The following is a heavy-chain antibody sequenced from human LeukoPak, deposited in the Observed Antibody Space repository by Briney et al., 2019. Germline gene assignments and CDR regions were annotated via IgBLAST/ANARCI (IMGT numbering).Heavy chain of an antibody. CDR3: ASYLRSWFDP. V-gene: IGHV4-30-2*01. Sequence: PSETLSLTCAVSGGSISSGGYSWSWIRQPPGKGLEWIGYIYHSGSTYYNPSLKSRVTISVDRSKNQFSLKLSSVTAADTAVYYCASYLRSWFDPWGQGTQVTVSS. CDR1: GGSISSGGYS. CDR2: IYHSGST. J-gene: IGHJ5*02.